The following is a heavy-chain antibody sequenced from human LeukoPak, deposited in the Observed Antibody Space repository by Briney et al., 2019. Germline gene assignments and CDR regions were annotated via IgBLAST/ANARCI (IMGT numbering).Heavy chain of an antibody. D-gene: IGHD3-3*01. J-gene: IGHJ4*02. CDR2: IIPIFGTA. CDR3: ARTDKGYDFWSGYYDY. CDR1: GGTFSSYA. Sequence: SVKVSRKASGGTFSSYAISWVRQAPGQGLEWMGGIIPIFGTANYAQKFQGRVTITADESTSTAYMELSSLRSEDTAVYYCARTDKGYDFWSGYYDYWGQGTLVTVSS. V-gene: IGHV1-69*01.